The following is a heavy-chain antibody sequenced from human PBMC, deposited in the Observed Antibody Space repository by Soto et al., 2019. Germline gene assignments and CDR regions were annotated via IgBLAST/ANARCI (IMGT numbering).Heavy chain of an antibody. Sequence: QVQLVQSGAEVKKPGASVKVSCKASGITFSTYAIHWVRQAPGQSLEWMGWINTGNGNTRYSQNFPGRVTLTRHTSAITAYLDISSLRSEDASIYYSARAISGSVTRGQGPLVTVSP. CDR3: ARAISGSVT. D-gene: IGHD5-12*01. CDR1: GITFSTYA. V-gene: IGHV1-3*04. J-gene: IGHJ4*02. CDR2: INTGNGNT.